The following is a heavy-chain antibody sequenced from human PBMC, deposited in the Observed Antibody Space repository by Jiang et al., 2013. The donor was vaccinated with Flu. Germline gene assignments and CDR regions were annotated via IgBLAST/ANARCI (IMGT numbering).Heavy chain of an antibody. D-gene: IGHD2-2*01. V-gene: IGHV1-8*01. CDR3: ARGLGWKRYQPRAGGMDV. Sequence: DINWVRQATGQGLEWMGWMNPNSGNTGYAQKFQGRVTMTRNTSISAAYMELSSLRSEDTAVYYCARGLGWKRYQPRAGGMDVWGQGTTVTVSS. J-gene: IGHJ6*02. CDR1: D. CDR2: MNPNSGNT.